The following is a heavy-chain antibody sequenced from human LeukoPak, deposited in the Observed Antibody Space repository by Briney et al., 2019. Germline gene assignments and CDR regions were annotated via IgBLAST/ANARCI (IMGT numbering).Heavy chain of an antibody. CDR3: AKGSSGYFFDL. CDR1: GFIFNNYG. Sequence: GGSLRLSCAASGFIFNNYGLVWVRQAPGKGLEWVSAISNDGGGTTYADFVKGRFTISRDNSKNTLFLQMDSLRAEDAALYYCAKGSSGYFFDLWGQGTLVTVSS. V-gene: IGHV3-23*01. CDR2: ISNDGGGT. J-gene: IGHJ4*02. D-gene: IGHD3-22*01.